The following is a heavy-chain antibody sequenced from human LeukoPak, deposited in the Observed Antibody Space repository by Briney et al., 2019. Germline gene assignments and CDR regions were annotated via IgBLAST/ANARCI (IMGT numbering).Heavy chain of an antibody. Sequence: SETLSLTCTVSGGSISSGSYYWGWIRQPPGKGLEWIGSIYYSGSTYYNPSLKSRVTISVDTSKNQFSLKLSSVTAADTAVYYCASDGYYSFDYWGQGTLVTVSS. CDR2: IYYSGST. J-gene: IGHJ4*02. V-gene: IGHV4-39*07. CDR1: GGSISSGSYY. CDR3: ASDGYYSFDY. D-gene: IGHD2-15*01.